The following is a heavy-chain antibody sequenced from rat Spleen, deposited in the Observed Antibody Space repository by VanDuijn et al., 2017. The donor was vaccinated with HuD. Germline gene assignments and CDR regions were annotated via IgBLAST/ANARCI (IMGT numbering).Heavy chain of an antibody. CDR1: GFSLTSYG. CDR3: ARRQVMDA. CDR2: ITHNVGTT. J-gene: IGHJ4*01. Sequence: VQLKESGPGLVQPSQTLSLTCTVSGFSLTSYGVSWVRQPPGKGLEWVASITHNVGTTYYPDSVNGRFTISRDVAKSTLYLQMDSLRSEDTATYYCARRQVMDAWGQGASVTVSS. V-gene: IGHV5-31*01.